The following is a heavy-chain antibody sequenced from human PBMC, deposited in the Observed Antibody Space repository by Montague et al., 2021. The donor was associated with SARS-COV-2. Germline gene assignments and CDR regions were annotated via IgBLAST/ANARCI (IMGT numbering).Heavy chain of an antibody. V-gene: IGHV4-4*02. D-gene: IGHD6-19*01. J-gene: IGHJ4*02. Sequence: SETLSLTCVVSGGSISSINWWSWVRQPPGKGLEWFGEIYHSGSTNYNPSLKGRVIISVDKSKNQFSLELSSVTAADTAVYYCARTGYSSGWHSFDYWGQGTLVTVSS. CDR3: ARTGYSSGWHSFDY. CDR1: GGSISSINW. CDR2: IYHSGST.